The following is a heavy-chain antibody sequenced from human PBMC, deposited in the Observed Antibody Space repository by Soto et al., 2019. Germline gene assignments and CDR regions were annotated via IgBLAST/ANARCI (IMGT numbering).Heavy chain of an antibody. J-gene: IGHJ4*02. D-gene: IGHD6-19*01. CDR2: IYYSGST. CDR3: ARSRYTSGWWTPPFDY. CDR1: GGSISSYY. V-gene: IGHV4-59*01. Sequence: QVQLQESGPELVKPSETLSLTCAVSGGSISSYYWSWIRQPPGKGLEWIGYIYYSGSTNYNPSLKSRVTISVDTSKNQFSLKLSSVTAADTAVYYCARSRYTSGWWTPPFDYWGQGTLVTVSS.